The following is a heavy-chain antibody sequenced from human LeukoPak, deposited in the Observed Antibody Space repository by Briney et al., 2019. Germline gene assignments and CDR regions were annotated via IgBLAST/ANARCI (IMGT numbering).Heavy chain of an antibody. CDR2: THPSGNT. Sequence: SETLSLTYTVSGGSNNSYYWSWIRQPPGKGLEWIGYTHPSGNTNYSPSLKSRVTISIDTSRNQFSLKLSSVTAEDTAVYFCARKAPKKGWFDPWGQGTLVTVSS. CDR3: ARKAPKKGWFDP. V-gene: IGHV4-4*09. J-gene: IGHJ5*02. CDR1: GGSNNSYY.